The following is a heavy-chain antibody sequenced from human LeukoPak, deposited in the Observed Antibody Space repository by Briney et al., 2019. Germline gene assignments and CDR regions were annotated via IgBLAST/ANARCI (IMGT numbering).Heavy chain of an antibody. J-gene: IGHJ6*03. D-gene: IGHD6-13*01. CDR2: ISGSGGST. Sequence: GGSLRLSCAASGFTFSSYAMSWVRQAPGKGLEWVSAISGSGGSTYYADSVKGRFTISRDNSKNTMYLQMNSLRAEDTAVYYCAKTIGYSSSWYSGPYYYYYMDVWGKGTTVTVSS. V-gene: IGHV3-23*01. CDR3: AKTIGYSSSWYSGPYYYYYMDV. CDR1: GFTFSSYA.